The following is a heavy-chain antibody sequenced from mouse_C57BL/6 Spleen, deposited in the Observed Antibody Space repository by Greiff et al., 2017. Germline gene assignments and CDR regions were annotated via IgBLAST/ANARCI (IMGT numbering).Heavy chain of an antibody. CDR1: GYAFSSYW. CDR3: AREGGYYVAWFAY. D-gene: IGHD2-3*01. J-gene: IGHJ3*01. CDR2: IYPGDGDT. Sequence: VQLQQSGAELVKPGASVKISCKASGYAFSSYWMNWVKQRPGKGLEWIGQIYPGDGDTNYNGKFKGKATLTADKSSRTAYMQLSSLTSEDSAVYFCAREGGYYVAWFAYWGQGTLVTVSA. V-gene: IGHV1-80*01.